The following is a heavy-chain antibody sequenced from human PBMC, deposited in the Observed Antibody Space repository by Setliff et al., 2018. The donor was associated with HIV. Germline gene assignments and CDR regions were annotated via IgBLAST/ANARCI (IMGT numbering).Heavy chain of an antibody. Sequence: GESLKISCKGSGYTFTSYWIGWVRQMPGKGLEWMGIIYPGDSDTRYSPSLQGRVTISADKSINTAYLQWSSLQASDTAMYYCARHVLVTRDVRYFDYWGQGTLVTVSS. CDR3: ARHVLVTRDVRYFDY. D-gene: IGHD2-21*02. CDR1: GYTFTSYW. CDR2: IYPGDSDT. J-gene: IGHJ4*02. V-gene: IGHV5-51*01.